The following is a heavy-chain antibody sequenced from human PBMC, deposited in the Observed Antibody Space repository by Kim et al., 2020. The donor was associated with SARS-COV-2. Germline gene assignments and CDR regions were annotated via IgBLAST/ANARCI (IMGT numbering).Heavy chain of an antibody. V-gene: IGHV3-23*01. CDR2: ITETSGAT. D-gene: IGHD6-13*01. J-gene: IGHJ4*02. Sequence: GGSLRLSCTASGITFSNYVMTWVRQAPGKGLEWVSTITETSGATYYADSVRGRFTIFRDDSANSLFLQMNSLRAEDTAVYYCARKGGSSAPGKYFDYWGQGTLVTVSS. CDR3: ARKGGSSAPGKYFDY. CDR1: GITFSNYV.